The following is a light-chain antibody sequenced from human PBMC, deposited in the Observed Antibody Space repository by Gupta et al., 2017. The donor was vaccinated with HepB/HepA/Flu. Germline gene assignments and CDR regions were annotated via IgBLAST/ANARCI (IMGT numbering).Light chain of an antibody. V-gene: IGKV3-11*01. Sequence: EIVLTQSPATLSLSPGERATLSCRASQSVSSDLAWYQQKPGQAPRLLIYDASNRATGIPARFSGRGSGTDFTLTISSLEPEDFAVYYCQQRSNWLLTFGGGTKVEIK. CDR1: QSVSSD. J-gene: IGKJ4*01. CDR3: QQRSNWLLT. CDR2: DAS.